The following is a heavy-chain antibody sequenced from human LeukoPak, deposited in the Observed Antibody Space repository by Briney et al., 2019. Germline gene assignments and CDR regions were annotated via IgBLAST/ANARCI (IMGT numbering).Heavy chain of an antibody. CDR3: ARDIRYCSSTSCSVADY. CDR1: GYTFTGYY. Sequence: ASVKVSCKASGYTFTGYYMHWVRQAPGQGLEWMGSINPNSGDTNYAQSFQGRVTMTRDTSIGTAYMELSRLTSDDTAVYYCARDIRYCSSTSCSVADYWGQGTLVTVSS. V-gene: IGHV1-2*02. J-gene: IGHJ4*02. D-gene: IGHD2-2*01. CDR2: INPNSGDT.